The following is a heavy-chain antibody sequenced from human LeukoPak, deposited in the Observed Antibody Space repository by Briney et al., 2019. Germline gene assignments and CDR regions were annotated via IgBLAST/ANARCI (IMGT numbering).Heavy chain of an antibody. V-gene: IGHV5-10-1*01. Sequence: GESLKFSCKGSGDSFTGYWISWVREMPGKGLECMGTIDPSDSCTKYSPTSQGHVTISADKSISTVYLQWSSLKASDTAMYYCVRARNWSDPWGQGTLVTVSS. J-gene: IGHJ5*02. CDR2: IDPSDSCT. CDR1: GDSFTGYW. CDR3: VRARNWSDP.